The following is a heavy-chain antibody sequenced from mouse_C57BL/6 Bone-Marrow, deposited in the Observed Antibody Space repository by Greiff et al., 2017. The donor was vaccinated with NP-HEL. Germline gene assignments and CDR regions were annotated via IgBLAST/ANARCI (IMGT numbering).Heavy chain of an antibody. CDR1: GYTFTSYW. CDR2: IYPGNSDT. Sequence: EVQLQQSGTVLARPGASVKMSCKTSGYTFTSYWMHWVNQRPGQGLEWIGAIYPGNSDTSYNPKFKGKAKLTAVTSASTAYMERSSLTNEDSAVYYCTRELVYYYGSSYCAYWGQGTLVTVSA. J-gene: IGHJ3*01. CDR3: TRELVYYYGSSYCAY. V-gene: IGHV1-5*01. D-gene: IGHD1-1*01.